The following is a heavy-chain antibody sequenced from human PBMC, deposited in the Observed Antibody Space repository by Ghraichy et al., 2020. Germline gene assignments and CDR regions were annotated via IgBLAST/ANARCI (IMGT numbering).Heavy chain of an antibody. CDR3: ASDATAPNFDS. V-gene: IGHV3-7*01. D-gene: IGHD1-1*01. J-gene: IGHJ4*02. CDR1: GFPFSVYW. Sequence: GGSPRLSCEASGFPFSVYWMSWVRQAPGKGLEWVANIAKDGRREYYIDSVRGRFSISRDNTKNSLYLQMDSLRVEDTALYYCASDATAPNFDSWGQGTLVTVSS. CDR2: IAKDGRRE.